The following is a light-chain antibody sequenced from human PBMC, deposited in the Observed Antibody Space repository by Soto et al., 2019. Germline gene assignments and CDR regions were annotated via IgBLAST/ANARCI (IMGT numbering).Light chain of an antibody. CDR1: SSDVGDYNY. Sequence: QSLLTQPASVSGSPGQSITISCTGTSSDVGDYNYVSWYQHHPGKAPKLMIYDVSNRPSGVSNRFSGSKSGNTASLTISGLQPEDEADYYCSSYTTSNTRQIVLGTGSKVTVL. CDR2: DVS. CDR3: SSYTTSNTRQIV. V-gene: IGLV2-14*03. J-gene: IGLJ1*01.